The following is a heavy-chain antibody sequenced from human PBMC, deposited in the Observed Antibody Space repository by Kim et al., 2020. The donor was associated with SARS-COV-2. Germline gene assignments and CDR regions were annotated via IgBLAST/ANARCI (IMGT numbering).Heavy chain of an antibody. CDR1: GFTFSSYD. CDR2: IGTAGDT. V-gene: IGHV3-13*01. D-gene: IGHD1-26*01. J-gene: IGHJ6*02. Sequence: GGSLRLSCAASGFTFSSYDMHWVRQATGKGLEWVSAIGTAGDTYYSGSVKGRFTISRENAKNSLYLQMNSLRAGDTAVYYCARAPGGATPEDSYYGMDVWGQGTTVTVSS. CDR3: ARAPGGATPEDSYYGMDV.